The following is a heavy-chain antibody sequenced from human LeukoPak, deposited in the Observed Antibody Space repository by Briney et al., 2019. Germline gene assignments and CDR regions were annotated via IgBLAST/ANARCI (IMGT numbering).Heavy chain of an antibody. D-gene: IGHD6-13*01. Sequence: PSETLSLTCTVSGDSISSSSYYWGWIRQPPGRGLEWIGSVYYSGTTYYNPSLKSRVTISLDTSKNQFFLKLSSVTAADTAVYYCARLEVAAAGNRWFDPWGQGTLVTVSS. CDR1: GDSISSSSYY. CDR2: VYYSGTT. J-gene: IGHJ5*02. V-gene: IGHV4-39*07. CDR3: ARLEVAAAGNRWFDP.